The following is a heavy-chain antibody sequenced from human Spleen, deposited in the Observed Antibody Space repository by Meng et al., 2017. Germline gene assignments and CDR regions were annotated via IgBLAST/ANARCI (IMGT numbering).Heavy chain of an antibody. J-gene: IGHJ6*02. CDR2: INTGNDNT. D-gene: IGHD5-18*01. V-gene: IGHV1-3*04. CDR3: ASLSSYTAMAGGDNYYYYGMDV. Sequence: ASVKVSWKASGYIFTTYPMHWVRQAPGQRLEWMGWINTGNDNTKYSQKFQGRVTFSRDTSASTAYMELSSLRSEDTAVYYCASLSSYTAMAGGDNYYYYGMDVWGQGTTVTVSS. CDR1: GYIFTTYP.